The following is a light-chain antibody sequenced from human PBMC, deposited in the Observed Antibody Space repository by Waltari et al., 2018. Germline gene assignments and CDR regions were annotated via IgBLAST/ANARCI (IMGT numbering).Light chain of an antibody. CDR3: QQYATSPLT. CDR1: QSVGNNY. V-gene: IGKV3-20*01. J-gene: IGKJ4*01. Sequence: EIVLTQSPGTLSLSPGERATLSCRASQSVGNNYLAWYQKKGGQAPRLLIYGASGRATGIPDRFSGSRSGTDFTLTISRLEPEDFAVYYCQQYATSPLTFGGGTKVEI. CDR2: GAS.